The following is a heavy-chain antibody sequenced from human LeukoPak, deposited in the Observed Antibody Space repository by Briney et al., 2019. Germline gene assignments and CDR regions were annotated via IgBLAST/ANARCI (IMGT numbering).Heavy chain of an antibody. V-gene: IGHV5-51*01. D-gene: IGHD2-2*01. CDR1: GYSFTSYW. J-gene: IGHJ3*02. CDR3: ARAVVVVPAARAFDI. Sequence: GESLKISCKGSGYSFTSYWIGWVRQMPGKGLEWMGIIYPGDSDTRCSPSFQGQVTISADKSISTAYLQWSSLKASDTAMYYCARAVVVVPAARAFDIWGQGTMVTVSS. CDR2: IYPGDSDT.